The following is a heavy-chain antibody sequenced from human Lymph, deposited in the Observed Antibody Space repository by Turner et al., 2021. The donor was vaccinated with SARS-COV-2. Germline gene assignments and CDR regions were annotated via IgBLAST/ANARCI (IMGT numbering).Heavy chain of an antibody. Sequence: QVQLVESGVGVVQPGRSLSLSCAASGFIFISYGMPWVRQAPGKGLEWVAVISYDGSNKYYADSVKGRLTISRDNFKNTVYLQMNSLRAEDTAVYYCAKEIRPYQLLLGGSTGFDYWGQGTLVTVSS. D-gene: IGHD2-2*01. CDR2: ISYDGSNK. CDR1: GFIFISYG. V-gene: IGHV3-30*18. CDR3: AKEIRPYQLLLGGSTGFDY. J-gene: IGHJ4*02.